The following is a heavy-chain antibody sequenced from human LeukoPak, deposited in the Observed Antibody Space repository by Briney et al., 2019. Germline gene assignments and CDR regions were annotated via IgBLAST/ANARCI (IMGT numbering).Heavy chain of an antibody. CDR1: GFTFSSYA. D-gene: IGHD2-21*02. CDR3: ARERLCGGDCYLNWFDP. CDR2: TSGGGGST. V-gene: IGHV3-23*01. J-gene: IGHJ5*02. Sequence: TGGSLRLSCAASGFTFSSYAMSWVRQAPGKGLEWVSATSGGGGSTYYADSVKGRFTISRDNSKNTLYLHMNSLRAEDTAVYYCARERLCGGDCYLNWFDPWGQGTLVTVSS.